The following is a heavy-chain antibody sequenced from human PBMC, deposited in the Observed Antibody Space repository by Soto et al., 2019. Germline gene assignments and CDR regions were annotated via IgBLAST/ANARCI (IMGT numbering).Heavy chain of an antibody. D-gene: IGHD3-16*01. CDR2: INPNSGGT. Sequence: ASVKVSCKASGYTFTGYYMHWVRQAPGQGLEWMGWINPNSGGTNYAQKFQGWVTMTRDTSISTAYMELSRLRSDDTAVYYCARVAREDGGYYFDYWGQGTLVTVSS. CDR3: ARVAREDGGYYFDY. J-gene: IGHJ4*02. CDR1: GYTFTGYY. V-gene: IGHV1-2*04.